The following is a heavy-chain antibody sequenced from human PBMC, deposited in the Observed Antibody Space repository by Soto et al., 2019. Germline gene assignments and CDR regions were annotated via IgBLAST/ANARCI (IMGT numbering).Heavy chain of an antibody. V-gene: IGHV3-23*01. D-gene: IGHD1-1*01. CDR1: GFTFSSYA. CDR3: AKFGMATTKRSPPYYIDY. CDR2: ISVSGGGT. Sequence: GGSLRLSCAASGFTFSSYAMSWVRQAPGKGLEWVSSISVSGGGTYYADSVKGRFTFSRDNSKNTLYLQMNSLRAEDTAVYYCAKFGMATTKRSPPYYIDYWGQGALVTVSS. J-gene: IGHJ4*02.